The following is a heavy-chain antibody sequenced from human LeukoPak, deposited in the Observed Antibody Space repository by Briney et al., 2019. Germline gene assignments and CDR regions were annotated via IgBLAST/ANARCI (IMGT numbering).Heavy chain of an antibody. Sequence: GGSLRLSCEASGFTFSSYWMNWVRQAPGKGLEWVSAISGSGGSTYYADFVKGRFTISRDNSKNTLYLQMNSLRAEDTAVYFCANAQNVDYWGQGTLVTVSS. J-gene: IGHJ4*02. CDR2: ISGSGGST. CDR3: ANAQNVDY. V-gene: IGHV3-23*01. CDR1: GFTFSSYW.